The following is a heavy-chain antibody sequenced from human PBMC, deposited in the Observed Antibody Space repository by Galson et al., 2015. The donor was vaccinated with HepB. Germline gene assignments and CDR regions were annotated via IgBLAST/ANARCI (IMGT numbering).Heavy chain of an antibody. CDR3: ASEAAAGYFDY. Sequence: SVKVSCKASGDTFSSYAISWVRQAPGQGLEWMGGIIPIFGTANYAQKFQGRVTITADESTSTAYMELSSLRSEDTAVYYCASEAAAGYFDYWGQGTLVTVSS. CDR2: IIPIFGTA. J-gene: IGHJ4*02. D-gene: IGHD6-13*01. V-gene: IGHV1-69*13. CDR1: GDTFSSYA.